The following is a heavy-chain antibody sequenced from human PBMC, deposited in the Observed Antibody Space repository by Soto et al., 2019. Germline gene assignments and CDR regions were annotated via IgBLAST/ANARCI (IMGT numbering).Heavy chain of an antibody. CDR2: VYFSGTT. V-gene: IGHV4-39*01. J-gene: IGHJ4*02. CDR1: GVSITTTSYY. Sequence: ETLSLTCTVSGVSITTTSYYWGWIRQPPGKGLEWIGSVYFSGTTYYNPSLKSRVTISVDTSKNHFSLRLSSVTAADTAIYYCARHGSYWGQGTLVTVSS. CDR3: ARHGSY.